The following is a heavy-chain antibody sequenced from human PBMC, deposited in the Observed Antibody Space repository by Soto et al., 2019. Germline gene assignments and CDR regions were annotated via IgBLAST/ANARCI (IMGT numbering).Heavy chain of an antibody. CDR2: IIPILGIA. J-gene: IGHJ6*03. D-gene: IGHD3-3*01. V-gene: IGHV1-69*02. Sequence: QVQLVQSGAEVKKPGSSVKVSCKASGGTFSSYTISWVRQAPGQGLEWMGRIIPILGIANYAQKFQGRVTITADKSTSTAYMELSSLRSEDTAVYYCARGVAMEYYYYYYMDVWGKGTTVTVSS. CDR1: GGTFSSYT. CDR3: ARGVAMEYYYYYYMDV.